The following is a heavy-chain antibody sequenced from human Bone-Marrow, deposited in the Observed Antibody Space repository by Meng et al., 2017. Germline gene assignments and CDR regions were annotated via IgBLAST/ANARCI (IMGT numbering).Heavy chain of an antibody. Sequence: QLRQSGPRLGKPSQTPSLTCAISGDSVSGNRALWHWVRQSPSRGLEWLGHTYYRSQWQSHYGASVKSRISIYADTSRNQFSLILNSVTPEDTAVYYCASWYGESWGQGTLVTVSS. CDR3: ASWYGES. CDR1: GDSVSGNRAL. CDR2: TYYRSQWQS. J-gene: IGHJ4*02. V-gene: IGHV6-1*01. D-gene: IGHD3-10*01.